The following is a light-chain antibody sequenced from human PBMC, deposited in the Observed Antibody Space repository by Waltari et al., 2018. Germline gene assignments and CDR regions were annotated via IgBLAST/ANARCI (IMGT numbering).Light chain of an antibody. J-gene: IGLJ3*02. CDR1: SGHSSYA. CDR3: QTWGTGTLV. CDR2: LNSDGSH. V-gene: IGLV4-69*01. Sequence: QLVLTQSPSASASLGASVKLTCTLSSGHSSYAIAWHQQQPEKGPRYLMKLNSDGSHSKGDGSPDRFPGSSSGAERYLTLSDLQSEDEADYYCQTWGTGTLVFGGGTKLTVL.